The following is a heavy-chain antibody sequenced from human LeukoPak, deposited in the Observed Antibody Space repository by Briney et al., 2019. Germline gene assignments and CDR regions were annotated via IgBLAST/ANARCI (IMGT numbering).Heavy chain of an antibody. V-gene: IGHV3-30-3*01. D-gene: IGHD2-15*01. J-gene: IGHJ6*02. CDR2: ISYDGSNK. Sequence: GRSLRLSCVASGFTFSNYAIHWVRQAPGKGLEWVAVISYDGSNKYYADSVRGRFTISRDNSKNTLSLQMNSLRADDTAVYYCARDVLVVVPVTLEPGYYYYGMDVWGQGTTVTVPS. CDR1: GFTFSNYA. CDR3: ARDVLVVVPVTLEPGYYYYGMDV.